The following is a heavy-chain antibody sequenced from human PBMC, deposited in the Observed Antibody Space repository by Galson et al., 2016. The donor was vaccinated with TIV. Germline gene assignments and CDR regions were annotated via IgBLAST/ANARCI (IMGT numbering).Heavy chain of an antibody. Sequence: SLSLSCAASGFTFSDYYMSWIRQAQGKELEWVSYIIGSASYMYYADSVKGRFTISRDNAKNSLFLQMNSLSAEDTAVYYCARESPPLRDSSGYYFDYWGQGTLVTVST. CDR1: GFTFSDYY. CDR2: IIGSASYM. CDR3: ARESPPLRDSSGYYFDY. J-gene: IGHJ4*02. V-gene: IGHV3-11*01. D-gene: IGHD3-22*01.